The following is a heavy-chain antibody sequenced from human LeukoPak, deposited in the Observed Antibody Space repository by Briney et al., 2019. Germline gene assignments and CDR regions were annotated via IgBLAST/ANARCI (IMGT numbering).Heavy chain of an antibody. V-gene: IGHV4-4*07. D-gene: IGHD6-19*01. J-gene: IGHJ5*02. Sequence: GSLRLSCAASGFTFSSYGMSWIRQPAGKGLEWIGRIYTSGSTNYNPSLKSRVTISVDTSKNQFSLKLSSVTAADTAVYYCARDCGSGWTNWFDPWGQGTLVTVSS. CDR2: IYTSGST. CDR1: GFTFSSYG. CDR3: ARDCGSGWTNWFDP.